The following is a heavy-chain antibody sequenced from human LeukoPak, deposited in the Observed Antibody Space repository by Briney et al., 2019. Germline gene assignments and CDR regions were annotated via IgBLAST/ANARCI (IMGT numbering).Heavy chain of an antibody. CDR1: GFTFSSYA. CDR3: AKGIKPYSNYVRSGFDL. Sequence: GGSLRLSCAASGFTFSSYAMSWVRQAPGKGLEWVSAISGSGGSTYYADSVKGRFTISRDNSKNTLYLQMNSLRAEDTAVYHCAKGIKPYSNYVRSGFDLWGQGTLVTVSS. D-gene: IGHD4-4*01. J-gene: IGHJ5*02. V-gene: IGHV3-23*01. CDR2: ISGSGGST.